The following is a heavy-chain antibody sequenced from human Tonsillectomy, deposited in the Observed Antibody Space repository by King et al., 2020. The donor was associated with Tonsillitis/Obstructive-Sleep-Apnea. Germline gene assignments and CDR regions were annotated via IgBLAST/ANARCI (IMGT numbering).Heavy chain of an antibody. CDR1: GFTFSSYA. CDR2: ISGSGGST. Sequence: VQLVESGGGLVQPGGSLRLSCAASGFTFSSYAMSWVRQAPGKGLEWVSAISGSGGSTYYADSVKGRFTISRDNSKNTLYLQMNSLRAEDTAVYYCAKGSITMVRGVNIKPSNYFDYWGQGTLVTVSS. D-gene: IGHD3-10*01. J-gene: IGHJ4*02. CDR3: AKGSITMVRGVNIKPSNYFDY. V-gene: IGHV3-23*04.